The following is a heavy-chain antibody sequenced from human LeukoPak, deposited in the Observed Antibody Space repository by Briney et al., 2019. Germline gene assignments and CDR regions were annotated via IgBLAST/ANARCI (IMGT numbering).Heavy chain of an antibody. Sequence: SQTLSLTCTVSGGSISSGGYYWSWIRQHPGKGLEWIGYIYYSGSTYYNPSLKSRVTISVDTSKNQFSLKLSSVTAADTAVYYCASHGYSYGHSVAFDIWGQGTMVTVSS. CDR3: ASHGYSYGHSVAFDI. CDR2: IYYSGST. D-gene: IGHD5-18*01. CDR1: GGSISSGGYY. V-gene: IGHV4-31*03. J-gene: IGHJ3*02.